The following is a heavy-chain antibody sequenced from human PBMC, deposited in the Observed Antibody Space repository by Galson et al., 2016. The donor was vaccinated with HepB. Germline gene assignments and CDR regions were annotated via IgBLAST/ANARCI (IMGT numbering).Heavy chain of an antibody. D-gene: IGHD2-2*01. CDR1: GGSITSTNW. J-gene: IGHJ4*02. V-gene: IGHV4-4*02. CDR3: AREGLLGTTSCCKGLDY. Sequence: SETLSLTCAVSGGSITSTNWWSWVRQPPGKGLEWIGEIYHSGTTNYNPSLKSRVTMSVDKSNNQFSLKLTSVTAADTAVYYCAREGLLGTTSCCKGLDYWGQGALVTVSS. CDR2: IYHSGTT.